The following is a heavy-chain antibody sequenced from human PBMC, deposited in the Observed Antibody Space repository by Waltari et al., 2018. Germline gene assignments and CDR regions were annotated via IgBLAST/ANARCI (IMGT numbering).Heavy chain of an antibody. Sequence: EVQLVESGGGLVKPGGSLRLSCAASGFTFSSYSMNWVRQAPGKGLEWVSSMSSSSYIYYADSVKGRFTISRDNAKNSLYLQMNSLRTEDTAVYYCAREGVIAYWGQGTLVTVSS. CDR3: AREGVIAY. V-gene: IGHV3-21*01. D-gene: IGHD2-8*01. J-gene: IGHJ4*02. CDR1: GFTFSSYS. CDR2: MSSSSYI.